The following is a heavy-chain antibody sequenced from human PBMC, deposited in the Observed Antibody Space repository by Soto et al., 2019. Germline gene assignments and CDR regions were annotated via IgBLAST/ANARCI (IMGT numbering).Heavy chain of an antibody. D-gene: IGHD6-19*01. J-gene: IGHJ4*02. CDR3: ARPPGYISDWYYFLR. Sequence: QVQLVQSGAEVKKPGASVKVSCEASGYTFIDYYMHWVRQAPGQGFEWMGRIRPKSGGTNYAQKFQGRVTMTWDTSLNTAFMELSSLMSEDTDVYYCARPPGYISDWYYFLRWGQGTLVTVSS. V-gene: IGHV1-2*02. CDR2: IRPKSGGT. CDR1: GYTFIDYY.